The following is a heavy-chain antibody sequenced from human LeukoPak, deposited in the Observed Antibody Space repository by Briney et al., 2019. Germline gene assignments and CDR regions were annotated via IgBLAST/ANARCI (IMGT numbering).Heavy chain of an antibody. CDR3: ARVVVGWTENTCDF. CDR1: GFNLSAYS. V-gene: IGHV3-48*02. Sequence: GGSLRLSCTMSGFNLSAYSMNWFRQAPGKGLEWVSFISTSGSVFYYADSVKGRFTLSRDNARNSLFMQINTLRDDDTAVYFCARVVVGWTENTCDFWGQGTLVSVSS. D-gene: IGHD6-19*01. J-gene: IGHJ4*02. CDR2: ISTSGSVF.